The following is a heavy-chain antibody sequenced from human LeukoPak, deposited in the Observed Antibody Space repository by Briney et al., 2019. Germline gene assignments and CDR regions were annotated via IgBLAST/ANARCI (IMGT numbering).Heavy chain of an antibody. J-gene: IGHJ3*02. CDR2: IISIFGTA. D-gene: IGHD1-1*01. Sequence: SVKVSCKASGGTFSSYAISWLGQAPGQGLEWVGGIISIFGTANYAQKFKGRFTVTTDESTRTACMEMSSLRSEDTAVYYCARESGTPYRAAFDIWGQGTMATVSS. CDR3: ARESGTPYRAAFDI. CDR1: GGTFSSYA. V-gene: IGHV1-69*05.